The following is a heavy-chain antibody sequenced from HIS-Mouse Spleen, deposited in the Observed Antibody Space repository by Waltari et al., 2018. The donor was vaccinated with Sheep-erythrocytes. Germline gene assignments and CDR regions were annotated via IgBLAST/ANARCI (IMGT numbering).Heavy chain of an antibody. D-gene: IGHD6-6*01. CDR1: GGSLGGYY. V-gene: IGHV4-34*01. CDR2: INHSGST. Sequence: QVQLQQWGAGLLKPSETLSLTCAVYGGSLGGYYWSWIRQPPRKGLEWIGEINHSGSTNYNPSLKSRVTISVDTSKNQFSLKLSSVTAADTAVYYCARALSIAARPNWFDPWGQGTLVTVSS. CDR3: ARALSIAARPNWFDP. J-gene: IGHJ5*02.